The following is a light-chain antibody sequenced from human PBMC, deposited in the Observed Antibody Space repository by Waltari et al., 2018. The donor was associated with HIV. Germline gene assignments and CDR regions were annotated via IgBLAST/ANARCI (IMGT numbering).Light chain of an antibody. CDR1: QTISTW. V-gene: IGKV1-5*03. J-gene: IGKJ4*01. CDR3: QQTNSFPLS. CDR2: EAS. Sequence: DIQMTQSPSTLSASVGDRVTISCRASQTISTWLAWYQQKPGKAPRFLIYEASSLESGVPSRFSGSGSGTEFTLTISSLQPDDFATYYCQQTNSFPLSFGGGTKVEFK.